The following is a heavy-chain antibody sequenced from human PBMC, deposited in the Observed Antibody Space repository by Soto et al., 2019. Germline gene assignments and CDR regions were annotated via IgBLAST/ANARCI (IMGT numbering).Heavy chain of an antibody. CDR1: GFTFSNHV. CDR3: ANVPEYNFWSGYRYYFDY. Sequence: GGSLRLSCAASGFTFSNHVMNWVRQAPGKGLEWVSAINGGGGSTLYADSVKGRFTISRDNSKNTLYLQMHSLRADDTAVYYCANVPEYNFWSGYRYYFDYWGQGTLVTVSS. V-gene: IGHV3-23*01. J-gene: IGHJ4*02. CDR2: INGGGGST. D-gene: IGHD3-3*01.